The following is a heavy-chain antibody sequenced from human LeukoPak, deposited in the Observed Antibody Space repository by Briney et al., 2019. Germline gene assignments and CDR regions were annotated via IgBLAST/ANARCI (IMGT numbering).Heavy chain of an antibody. CDR1: GYTFTGYY. Sequence: GASVKVSCKASGYTFTGYYMHWVRQAPGQGLEWMGWINPNSGGTNYAQKFQGRVTMTRDTSISTAYMELSSVTAADTAVYYCARHNYVVAAIYYWGQGTLVTVSS. J-gene: IGHJ4*02. CDR2: INPNSGGT. V-gene: IGHV1-2*02. D-gene: IGHD2-15*01. CDR3: ARHNYVVAAIYY.